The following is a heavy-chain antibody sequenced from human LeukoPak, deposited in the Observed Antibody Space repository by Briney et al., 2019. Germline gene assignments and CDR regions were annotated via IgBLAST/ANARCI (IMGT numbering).Heavy chain of an antibody. J-gene: IGHJ2*01. CDR1: GGSISSYY. V-gene: IGHV4-59*01. Sequence: SETLSLTCTVSGGSISSYYWSWIRQPPGKGLEWIGYIYYSGSTSYNPSLKSRVTISVDTSKNQFSLKLSSVTAADTAVYYCARVGRSSSWYDDWYFDLWGRGTLVTVSS. CDR3: ARVGRSSSWYDDWYFDL. CDR2: IYYSGST. D-gene: IGHD6-13*01.